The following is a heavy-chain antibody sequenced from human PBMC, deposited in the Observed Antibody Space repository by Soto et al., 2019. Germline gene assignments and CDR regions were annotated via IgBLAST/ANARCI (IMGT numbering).Heavy chain of an antibody. V-gene: IGHV5-10-1*01. Sequence: SGESLKISCKSSGYTYNSYWITWVRQMPGKGLEWMGRIDPSDSYTNYSPSFQGHVTISTDRSITTAYLQWRSLEASDTAMYYCARGLYGSGSYSSDYWGQGTLVTVS. CDR2: IDPSDSYT. J-gene: IGHJ4*02. D-gene: IGHD3-10*01. CDR1: GYTYNSYW. CDR3: ARGLYGSGSYSSDY.